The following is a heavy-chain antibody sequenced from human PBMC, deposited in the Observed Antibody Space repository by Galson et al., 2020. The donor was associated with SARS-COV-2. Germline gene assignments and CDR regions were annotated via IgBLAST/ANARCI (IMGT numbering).Heavy chain of an antibody. V-gene: IGHV3-30*18. CDR3: AKEKGGSYPYYYGMDV. CDR2: ISYDGSNK. CDR1: GFTFSSYG. Sequence: GESLKISCAASGFTFSSYGMHWVRQAPGKGLEWVAVISYDGSNKYYAASVKGRFTISRDNSKNTLYLQMNSLRAEDTAVYYCAKEKGGSYPYYYGMDVWGQGTTVTVSS. D-gene: IGHD1-26*01. J-gene: IGHJ6*02.